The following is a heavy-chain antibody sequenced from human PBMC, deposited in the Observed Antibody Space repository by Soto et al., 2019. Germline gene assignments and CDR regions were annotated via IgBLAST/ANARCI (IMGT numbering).Heavy chain of an antibody. CDR3: AKEKISTSCCNWFDP. V-gene: IGHV1-3*01. CDR1: GYTFTSYA. J-gene: IGHJ5*02. CDR2: INAGNGNT. D-gene: IGHD2-2*01. Sequence: ASVKVSCKASGYTFTSYAMHWVRQAPGQRLEWMGWINAGNGNTKYSQKFQGRVTITRDTSASTAYMELSSLRSEDTAVYYCAKEKISTSCCNWFDPWGQGTPVTVSS.